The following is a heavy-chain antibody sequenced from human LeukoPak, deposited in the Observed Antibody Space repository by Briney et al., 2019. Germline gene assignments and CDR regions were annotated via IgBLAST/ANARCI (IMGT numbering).Heavy chain of an antibody. Sequence: PGGSLRLSCATPGFTFSRHWMTWVRQAPGKGPEWVANIKQDGSERYYVHSVKGRFTISRDNAKNSLYLQMNSLRAEDTAVYYCARDGGHSTDLDYWGQGILVTVSS. V-gene: IGHV3-7*01. CDR2: IKQDGSER. D-gene: IGHD2-8*02. CDR1: GFTFSRHW. J-gene: IGHJ4*02. CDR3: ARDGGHSTDLDY.